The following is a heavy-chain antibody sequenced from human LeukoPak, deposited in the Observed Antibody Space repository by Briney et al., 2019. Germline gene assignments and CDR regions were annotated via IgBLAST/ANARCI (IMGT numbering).Heavy chain of an antibody. D-gene: IGHD2-15*01. CDR1: GFSFSDYY. V-gene: IGHV3-11*05. Sequence: AGSLRLSCAASGFSFSDYYMSWIRQAPGKGLEWVSYISSSSSTNYADSVKGRFTISRDNAKNSLYLQMSSLKTEDTAVYYCARGHCTGGSCYLGLSWGQGTLITVSS. J-gene: IGHJ5*02. CDR3: ARGHCTGGSCYLGLS. CDR2: ISSSSST.